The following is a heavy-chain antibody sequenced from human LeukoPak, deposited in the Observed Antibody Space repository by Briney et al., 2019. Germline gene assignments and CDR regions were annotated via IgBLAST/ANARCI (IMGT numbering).Heavy chain of an antibody. CDR2: ISYDGSNK. CDR3: AKLSLADSSSDY. V-gene: IGHV3-30*18. D-gene: IGHD3-22*01. CDR1: GFTFSSYG. J-gene: IGHJ4*02. Sequence: GGSLRLSCAASGFTFSSYGMHWVRQAPGKGLEWVAVISYDGSNKYYADSVKGRFTITRDNSENTLYLQMNSLRAEDTAVYYCAKLSLADSSSDYWGQGTLVTVSS.